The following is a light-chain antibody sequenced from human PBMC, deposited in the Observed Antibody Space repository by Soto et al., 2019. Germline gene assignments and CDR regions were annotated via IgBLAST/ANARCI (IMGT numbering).Light chain of an antibody. J-gene: IGKJ1*01. V-gene: IGKV1-6*01. CDR1: QDIAKN. Sequence: AIQMTQSPSSLSASVGDRVTITCQASQDIAKNLNWYQQKPGKAPKLLIYAASKLQSGVPSRFSGSGSGTDFTLTISSLQPEDFATYYCLQDYIYPWTFGQGTKVEIK. CDR2: AAS. CDR3: LQDYIYPWT.